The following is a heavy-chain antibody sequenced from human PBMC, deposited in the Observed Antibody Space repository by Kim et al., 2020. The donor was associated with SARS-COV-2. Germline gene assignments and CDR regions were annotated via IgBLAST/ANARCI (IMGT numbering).Heavy chain of an antibody. V-gene: IGHV1-3*01. CDR3: AREGSGSYNWLDP. Sequence: YSQNFPDRVTITSDTSATTAYMELSSLTSKDTAVYYCAREGSGSYNWLDPWGQGTLVTVSS. D-gene: IGHD3-10*01. J-gene: IGHJ5*02.